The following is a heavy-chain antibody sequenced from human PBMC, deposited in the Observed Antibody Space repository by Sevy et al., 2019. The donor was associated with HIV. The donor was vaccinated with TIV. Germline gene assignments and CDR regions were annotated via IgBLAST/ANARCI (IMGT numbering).Heavy chain of an antibody. V-gene: IGHV3-11*06. J-gene: IGHJ4*02. Sequence: GGSLRLSCAASGFTFSDYYMTWIRQSPGKGLQWISYISSGSSYTNYADSVKGRLTISRDNAKNSLYLEIHTLRPEDTAVYYCARSRSNYADYYFDYWGQGTVVTVSS. CDR2: ISSGSSYT. CDR1: GFTFSDYY. CDR3: ARSRSNYADYYFDY. D-gene: IGHD4-17*01.